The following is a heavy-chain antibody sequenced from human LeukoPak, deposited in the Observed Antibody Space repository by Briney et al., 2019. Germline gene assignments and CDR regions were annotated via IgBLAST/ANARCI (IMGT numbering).Heavy chain of an antibody. CDR1: GFTFSSYW. CDR2: IKQDGSEK. Sequence: GGSLRLSCAASGFTFSSYWMSWVRQAPGKGLEWVANIKQDGSEKYYVDSVKGRFTISRDNAKNSLYLQMNSLRAEDTAVYYCARDSFGYDILTGYHYYYYMDVWGKGTTVTVSS. D-gene: IGHD3-9*01. V-gene: IGHV3-7*01. J-gene: IGHJ6*03. CDR3: ARDSFGYDILTGYHYYYYMDV.